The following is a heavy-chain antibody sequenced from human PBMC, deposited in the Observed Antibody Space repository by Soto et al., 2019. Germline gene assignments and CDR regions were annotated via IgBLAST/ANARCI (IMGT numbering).Heavy chain of an antibody. J-gene: IGHJ5*02. D-gene: IGHD3-3*01. CDR1: GFTFSSYW. V-gene: IGHV3-7*01. Sequence: EVQLVESGGGLVQPGGSLRLSCAASGFTFSSYWMSWVRQAPGKGLEWVANIKQDGSEKYYVDSVKGRFTISRDNAKNSLYLQMNSLRAEDTAVYYCAREPNVLRFLEWPPEGFSWFDPWGQGTLVTVSS. CDR3: AREPNVLRFLEWPPEGFSWFDP. CDR2: IKQDGSEK.